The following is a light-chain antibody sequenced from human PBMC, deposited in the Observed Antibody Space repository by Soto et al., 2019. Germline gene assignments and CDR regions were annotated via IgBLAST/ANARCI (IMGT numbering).Light chain of an antibody. CDR1: QTISSW. Sequence: DIQMTQSPSTLSGSVGDRVTITCRASQTISSWLAWYQQKPGKAPKLLIYDATSLESGVPSRFRGSGSGTEFTLTISSLQPDDFATYYCQQYNTYSRWTFGQGTKVDI. CDR2: DAT. CDR3: QQYNTYSRWT. J-gene: IGKJ1*01. V-gene: IGKV1-5*01.